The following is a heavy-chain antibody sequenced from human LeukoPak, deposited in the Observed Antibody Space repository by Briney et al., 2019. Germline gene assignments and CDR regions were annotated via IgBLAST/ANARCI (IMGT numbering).Heavy chain of an antibody. V-gene: IGHV3-23*01. CDR3: AKDGGVEMATISHFDY. D-gene: IGHD5-24*01. CDR1: GFTFFAYD. CDR2: ISSDSGTI. J-gene: IGHJ4*02. Sequence: GGSLRLSCAASGFTFFAYDMGWVRQAPGKGLEWISYISSDSGTIYHADSVKGRFTISRDNSKNTLYLQMNSLRAEDTAVYYCAKDGGVEMATISHFDYWGQGTLVTVSS.